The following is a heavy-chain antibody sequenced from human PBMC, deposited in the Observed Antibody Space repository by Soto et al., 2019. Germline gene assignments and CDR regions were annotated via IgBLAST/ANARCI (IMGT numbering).Heavy chain of an antibody. V-gene: IGHV3-30*18. CDR3: ANDLPFVAGEGDWFDP. J-gene: IGHJ5*02. Sequence: QVQLVESGGGVVQPGRSLRLSCAASGFTFSSYGMHWVRQAPGKGLEWVAVISYDGSNKYYADSVKGRFTISRDNSKNTLYLQMNSLRAEDTAVYYCANDLPFVAGEGDWFDPWGQGTLVTVSS. CDR2: ISYDGSNK. D-gene: IGHD2-15*01. CDR1: GFTFSSYG.